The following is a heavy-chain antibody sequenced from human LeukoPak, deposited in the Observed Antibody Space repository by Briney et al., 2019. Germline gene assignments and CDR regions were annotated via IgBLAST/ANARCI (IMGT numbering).Heavy chain of an antibody. CDR1: GFTSSSYA. Sequence: GGSLRLSCAASGFTSSSYAMSWVRQVPGKGLEWVSSISRSGGSTYYADSVKGRFTISRDNSKNRLYLQMDSLRAEDTAVYYCAKADANWRSGSYWLDHWGQGTLVTVSS. CDR3: AKADANWRSGSYWLDH. CDR2: ISRSGGST. J-gene: IGHJ4*02. V-gene: IGHV3-23*01. D-gene: IGHD1-26*01.